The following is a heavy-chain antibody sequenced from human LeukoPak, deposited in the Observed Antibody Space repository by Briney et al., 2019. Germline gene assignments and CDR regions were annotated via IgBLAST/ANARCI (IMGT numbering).Heavy chain of an antibody. Sequence: SETLSLTCIVSSGSISSYYWSWIRQPPGKGLEWIGYISYSGSTKYNPSLKSRVTISVDTSKNQFSLKLSSVTAADTAVYYCARSLTNYYASSGYWFDYWGQGTLVTVSS. CDR2: ISYSGST. CDR1: SGSISSYY. V-gene: IGHV4-59*01. D-gene: IGHD3-22*01. J-gene: IGHJ4*02. CDR3: ARSLTNYYASSGYWFDY.